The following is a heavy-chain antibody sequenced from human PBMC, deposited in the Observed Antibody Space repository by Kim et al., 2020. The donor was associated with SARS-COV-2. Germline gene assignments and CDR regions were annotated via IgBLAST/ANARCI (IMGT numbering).Heavy chain of an antibody. V-gene: IGHV3-23*01. CDR1: GFTFSSYA. CDR3: AKVSSVGCSGGSCYSYLDY. D-gene: IGHD2-15*01. J-gene: IGHJ4*01. Sequence: GGSLRLSCAASGFTFSSYAMSWVRQAPGKGLEWVSAISGSGGSTYYADSVKGRFTISRDNSKNTLYLQMNSLRAEDTAVYYCAKVSSVGCSGGSCYSYLDYCGHGTLVTVLS. CDR2: ISGSGGST.